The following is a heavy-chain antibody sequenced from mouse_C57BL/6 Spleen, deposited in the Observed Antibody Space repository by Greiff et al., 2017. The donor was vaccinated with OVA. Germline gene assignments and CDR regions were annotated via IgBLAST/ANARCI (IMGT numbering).Heavy chain of an antibody. J-gene: IGHJ2*01. D-gene: IGHD1-1*01. CDR1: GFNIKDDY. Sequence: EVQLQESGAELVRPGASVKLSCTASGFNIKDDYMHWVKQRPEQGLEWIGWIDPENGDTEYASKFQGKATITADTSSNTAYLQLSSLTSEDTAVYYGTARYYGSSYGGYFDYWGQGTTLTVSS. CDR2: IDPENGDT. CDR3: TARYYGSSYGGYFDY. V-gene: IGHV14-4*01.